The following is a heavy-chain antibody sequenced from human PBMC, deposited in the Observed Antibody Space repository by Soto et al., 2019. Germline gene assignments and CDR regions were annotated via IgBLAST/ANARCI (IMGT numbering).Heavy chain of an antibody. D-gene: IGHD2-2*01. V-gene: IGHV3-33*01. CDR2: IWYDGSNK. Sequence: QVQLVESGGGVVQPGRSLRLSCAASGFTFSSYGMHWVRQAPGKGQEWVAVIWYDGSNKYYADSVKGRFTISRDNSKNTLYLQMNSRRAEDTAVYYCARDIGTIVVVPAAIDYWGQGTLVTVSS. J-gene: IGHJ4*02. CDR1: GFTFSSYG. CDR3: ARDIGTIVVVPAAIDY.